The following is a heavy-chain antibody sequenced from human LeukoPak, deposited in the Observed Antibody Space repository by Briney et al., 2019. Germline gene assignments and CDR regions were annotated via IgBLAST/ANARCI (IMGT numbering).Heavy chain of an antibody. D-gene: IGHD2/OR15-2a*01. J-gene: IGHJ6*04. CDR3: AKAEWDV. V-gene: IGHV3-74*03. CDR1: RISLTSYW. CDR2: INRDGSST. Sequence: GGSLRLSCAGSRISLTSYWIHWVRQAPGKGLVWVSRINRDGSSTEYADSVKGRFTISRDNSKNTLYLQMNSLRAEDTAVYYCAKAEWDVWGKGTTVTVSS.